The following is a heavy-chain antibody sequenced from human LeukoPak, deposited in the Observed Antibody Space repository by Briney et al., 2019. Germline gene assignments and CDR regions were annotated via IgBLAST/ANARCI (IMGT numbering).Heavy chain of an antibody. D-gene: IGHD5-12*01. CDR2: IYYSGST. CDR3: AREAGGYDTPAVFSVEQPGGD. Sequence: SETLSLTCTVSGGSISSGDYYWSWIRQPPGKGLEWIGYIYYSGSTYYNPSLKSRVTISVDTSKNQFSLKLSSVTAADTAVYYCAREAGGYDTPAVFSVEQPGGDWGQGTLVTVSS. J-gene: IGHJ4*02. V-gene: IGHV4-30-4*01. CDR1: GGSISSGDYY.